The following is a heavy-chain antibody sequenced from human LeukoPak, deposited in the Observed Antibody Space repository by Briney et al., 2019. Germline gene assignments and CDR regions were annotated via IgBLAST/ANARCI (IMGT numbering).Heavy chain of an antibody. V-gene: IGHV4-31*03. D-gene: IGHD6-19*01. CDR2: IYYSGST. CDR3: ARGEAVANSFDY. Sequence: PSETLSLTCTVSGGSISSGGYYWSWIRQHPGKGLEWIGYIYYSGSTYYNPSLKSRVTMSVDTSKNQFSLKLSSVTAADTAVYRCARGEAVANSFDYWGQGTLVIVSS. CDR1: GGSISSGGYY. J-gene: IGHJ4*02.